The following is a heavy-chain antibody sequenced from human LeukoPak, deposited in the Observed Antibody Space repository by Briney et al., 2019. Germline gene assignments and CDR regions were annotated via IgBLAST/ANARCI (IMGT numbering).Heavy chain of an antibody. CDR1: GGSFSGYY. D-gene: IGHD5-18*01. CDR2: IYYSGST. V-gene: IGHV4-59*01. CDR3: ARRRYSYGSDWFDP. Sequence: PSETLSLTCAVYGGSFSGYYWSWIRQPPGKGLEWIGYIYYSGSTNYNPSLKSRVTISVDTSKNQFSLKLSSVTAADTAVYYCARRRYSYGSDWFDPWGQGTLVTVSS. J-gene: IGHJ5*02.